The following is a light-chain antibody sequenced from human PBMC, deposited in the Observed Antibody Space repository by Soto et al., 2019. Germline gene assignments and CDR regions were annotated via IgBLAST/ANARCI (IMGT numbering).Light chain of an antibody. CDR3: QQHNDYPIT. CDR1: QSISDW. Sequence: DIQMTQFPSTLSASVGDRVTITCRASQSISDWLAWYQQKPGKAPYLLIYKASNLESGVPSRFSGSGSGTEFTLTISSLQPDDFATYYCQQHNDYPITFGQGTRLE. J-gene: IGKJ5*01. V-gene: IGKV1-5*03. CDR2: KAS.